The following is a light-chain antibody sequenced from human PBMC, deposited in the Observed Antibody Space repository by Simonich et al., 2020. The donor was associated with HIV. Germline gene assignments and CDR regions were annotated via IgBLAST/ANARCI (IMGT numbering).Light chain of an antibody. J-gene: IGLJ2*01. CDR1: SSDVGSYDV. Sequence: QSALTQPASVSGSPGQSITISCTGTSSDVGSYDVVSWYQHHPGKAPKPLVYDVSKRPSGVSNRFSGSLAGNTASLTISGLQAGDEADYYCCSSGSRNTVFGGGTKLTVL. CDR2: DVS. CDR3: CSSGSRNTV. V-gene: IGLV2-23*02.